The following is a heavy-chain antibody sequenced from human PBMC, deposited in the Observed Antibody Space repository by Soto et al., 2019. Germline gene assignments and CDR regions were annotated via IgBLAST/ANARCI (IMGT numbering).Heavy chain of an antibody. V-gene: IGHV4-34*01. D-gene: IGHD3-10*01. Sequence: SETLSLTCAVYGGSFSGYYWSWIRQAPGKGLEWIGEINHSGSTNYNPPLKSRVTISVDTSKNQFSLKLSSVTAADTAVYYCARGYNYYGSGSFYYYYYMYVWGKGTTVTVSS. CDR1: GGSFSGYY. CDR2: INHSGST. J-gene: IGHJ6*03. CDR3: ARGYNYYGSGSFYYYYYMYV.